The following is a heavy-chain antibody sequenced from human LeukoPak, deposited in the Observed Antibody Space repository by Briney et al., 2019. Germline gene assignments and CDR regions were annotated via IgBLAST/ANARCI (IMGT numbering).Heavy chain of an antibody. V-gene: IGHV3-48*03. CDR1: GFTFSSYE. CDR3: ARTPYGYSHYFDY. Sequence: QPGRSLRLSCAASGFTFSSYEMNWVRQAPGQGLEWVSYISGSATTIYYADSVRGRFTISRDNARNSLYLQMNSLRADDTAVYYCARTPYGYSHYFDYWGQGTLVTVSS. J-gene: IGHJ4*02. D-gene: IGHD4-17*01. CDR2: ISGSATTI.